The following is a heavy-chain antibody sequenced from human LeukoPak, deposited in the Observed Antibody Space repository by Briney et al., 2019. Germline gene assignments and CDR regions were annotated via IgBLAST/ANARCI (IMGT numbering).Heavy chain of an antibody. J-gene: IGHJ3*02. V-gene: IGHV4-31*03. Sequence: SQTLSLTCTVSGGSISSGGYSWSWTRQHPGKGLEWIGYIYYSGSTYYNPSLKSRVTISVDTSKNQFSLKLSSVTAADTAVYYCARDVRITIFGVVNAFDIWGQGTMVTVSS. D-gene: IGHD3-3*01. CDR2: IYYSGST. CDR3: ARDVRITIFGVVNAFDI. CDR1: GGSISSGGYS.